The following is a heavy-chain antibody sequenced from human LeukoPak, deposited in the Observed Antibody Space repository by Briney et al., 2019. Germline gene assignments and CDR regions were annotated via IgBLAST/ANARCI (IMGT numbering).Heavy chain of an antibody. CDR1: GYTFTSYY. Sequence: ASVKVSCKASGYTFTSYYMHWVRQAPGQGLEWMGIINPSGGSTSYAQTVQGRVSMTRDTSTSTVYMELSTLRSEDTAVYYSASSPAYSSGWYDYWGQGALVTVSS. D-gene: IGHD6-19*01. J-gene: IGHJ4*02. V-gene: IGHV1-46*01. CDR2: INPSGGST. CDR3: ASSPAYSSGWYDY.